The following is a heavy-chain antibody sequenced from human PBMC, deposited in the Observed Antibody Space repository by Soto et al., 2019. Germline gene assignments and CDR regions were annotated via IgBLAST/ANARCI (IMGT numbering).Heavy chain of an antibody. Sequence: GGSLRLSCAASGFTFSSYGMHWVRQAPGKGLEWVAVIWYDGSNKYYADSVKGRFTISRDNSKNTLYLQMNSLRAEDTAVYYCARASLYCSGGSCYSRLWYFDYWGQGTLVTVSS. CDR1: GFTFSSYG. D-gene: IGHD2-15*01. J-gene: IGHJ4*02. CDR2: IWYDGSNK. V-gene: IGHV3-33*01. CDR3: ARASLYCSGGSCYSRLWYFDY.